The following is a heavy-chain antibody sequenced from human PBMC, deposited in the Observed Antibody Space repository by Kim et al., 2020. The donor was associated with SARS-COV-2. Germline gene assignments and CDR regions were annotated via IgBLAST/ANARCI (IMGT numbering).Heavy chain of an antibody. CDR3: ARDDSSGYYSQDFDY. J-gene: IGHJ4*02. CDR1: GYSFTSYW. CDR2: IDPSDSYT. Sequence: GESLKISCKGSGYSFTSYWISWVRQMPGKGLEWMGRIDPSDSYTNYSPSFQGHVTISADKSISTAYLQWSSLKASDTAMYYCARDDSSGYYSQDFDYWGQGTLVTVSS. V-gene: IGHV5-10-1*01. D-gene: IGHD3-22*01.